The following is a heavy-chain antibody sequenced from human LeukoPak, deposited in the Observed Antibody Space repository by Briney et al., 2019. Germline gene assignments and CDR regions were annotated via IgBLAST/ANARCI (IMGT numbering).Heavy chain of an antibody. CDR2: IKDKADGGTA. CDR1: GYTFSNYE. CDR3: TTGTWLSQDY. J-gene: IGHJ4*02. D-gene: IGHD3-22*01. Sequence: NPGGSLRLSCAACGYTFSNYELNWVRQAPGKGLEWVGRIKDKADGGTAEYAAPVKDRFTISRDDSGNTVYLQMKSLKMEDTAVYYSTTGTWLSQDYWGQGALVAVSS. V-gene: IGHV3-15*01.